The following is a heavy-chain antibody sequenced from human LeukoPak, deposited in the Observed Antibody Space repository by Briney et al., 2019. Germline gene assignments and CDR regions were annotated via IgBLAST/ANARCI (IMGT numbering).Heavy chain of an antibody. D-gene: IGHD3-22*01. Sequence: SETLSLTCAVSGYSISSGYYWGWIRQPPGKGLEWIGSIYHSGSTYYNPSLKSRVTISVDTSKNQFSLKLSSVTAADTAVYYCARGDYYDSSGYYRVGYGMDVWGQETTVTVSS. CDR3: ARGDYYDSSGYYRVGYGMDV. V-gene: IGHV4-38-2*01. J-gene: IGHJ6*02. CDR2: IYHSGST. CDR1: GYSISSGYY.